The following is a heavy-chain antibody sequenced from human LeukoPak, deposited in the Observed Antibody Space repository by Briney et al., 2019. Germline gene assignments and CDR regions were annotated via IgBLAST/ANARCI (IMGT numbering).Heavy chain of an antibody. CDR3: ARSGRDGFTILDY. CDR2: IYYGGGT. D-gene: IGHD5-24*01. CDR1: GASISSGGYF. V-gene: IGHV4-31*03. Sequence: PSQTLSLTCTVSGASISSGGYFWTWIRQHPGKGLEYIGYIYYGGGTNYKPSLESRVTISVDTSKNQFSLKLSSVTAADTAVYYCARSGRDGFTILDYWGQGTLVTVSS. J-gene: IGHJ4*02.